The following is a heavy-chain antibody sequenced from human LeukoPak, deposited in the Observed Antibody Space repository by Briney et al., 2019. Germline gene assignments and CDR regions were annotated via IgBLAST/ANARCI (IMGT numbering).Heavy chain of an antibody. CDR1: GFTFNTYA. CDR3: AKDIAGMGATSDY. CDR2: ISGSGGSA. J-gene: IGHJ4*02. D-gene: IGHD1-26*01. Sequence: GGSLRLSCAASGFTFNTYAMSWVRQAPGKGLEWVSAISGSGGSAYYADSVKGRFTISRDNSKNTLYLQMNSLRAEDTAVYYCAKDIAGMGATSDYWGQGTLVTVSS. V-gene: IGHV3-23*01.